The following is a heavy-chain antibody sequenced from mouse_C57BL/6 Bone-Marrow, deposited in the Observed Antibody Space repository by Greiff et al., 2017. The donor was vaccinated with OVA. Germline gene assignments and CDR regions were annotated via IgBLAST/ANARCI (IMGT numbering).Heavy chain of an antibody. CDR2: ISSGGSYT. CDR3: ARRDFDY. CDR1: GFTFSSYG. Sequence: EVQLVESGGDLVKPGGSLKLSCAASGFTFSSYGMSWVRQTPDKRLEWVATISSGGSYTYYPDSVKGRFTLSRDNAKNTLYLQMSSLESEDTAMYYCARRDFDYWGQGTTLTVSS. J-gene: IGHJ2*01. V-gene: IGHV5-6*01.